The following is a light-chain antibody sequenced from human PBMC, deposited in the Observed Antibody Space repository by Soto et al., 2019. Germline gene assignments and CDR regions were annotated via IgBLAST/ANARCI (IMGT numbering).Light chain of an antibody. CDR2: EVS. CDR3: CSYAGTRTHTV. Sequence: QSVLTQPASVSGSPGQSITISCTGTSSDVGSYKLVSWYQQHPGKAPKLMISEVSKRPSGISDRFSGSKSGSTASLTISGLQAEDEADYYCCSYAGTRTHTVFGGGTQLTVL. J-gene: IGLJ7*01. V-gene: IGLV2-23*02. CDR1: SSDVGSYKL.